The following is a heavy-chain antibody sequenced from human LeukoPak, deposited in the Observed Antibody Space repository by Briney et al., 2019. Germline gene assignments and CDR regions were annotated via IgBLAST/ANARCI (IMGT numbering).Heavy chain of an antibody. CDR2: IYPGDSDT. V-gene: IGHV5-51*01. J-gene: IGHJ4*02. D-gene: IGHD5-18*01. Sequence: GESLKISCKGSGYSFTSYWIGWVRQMPGKGLEWMGIIYPGDSDTRYSPSFQGQVTISADKSISTAYLQWSSLKASDTAMYYCARRPRGYSYGSTVDYWGQGTLVTVSS. CDR3: ARRPRGYSYGSTVDY. CDR1: GYSFTSYW.